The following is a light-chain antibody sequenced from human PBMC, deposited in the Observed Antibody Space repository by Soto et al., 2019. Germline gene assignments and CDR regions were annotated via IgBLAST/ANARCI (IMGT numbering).Light chain of an antibody. J-gene: IGKJ1*01. CDR3: QQYAGAPWT. V-gene: IGKV3-20*01. CDR1: QSVTSNY. Sequence: EIVLTQSPGTLSVSPGERAALSCKASQSVTSNYLAWYQQRPGQAPRLLIYAANRRATGSPDRLTGSGSGTDFKLTISSLEPEDSALYYCQQYAGAPWTFGQGTRVEIK. CDR2: AAN.